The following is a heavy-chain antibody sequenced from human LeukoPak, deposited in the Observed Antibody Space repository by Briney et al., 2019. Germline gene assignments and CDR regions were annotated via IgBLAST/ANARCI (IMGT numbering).Heavy chain of an antibody. Sequence: PGGSLRLSCAASGFTFSSYAMSWVRQAPGKGLEWVSAISGGGGSTYYADSVKGRFTISRDNSKNTLYLQMNSLRAEDTAVYYCARTTSVSYVGDAFDIWGQGTMVTVSS. J-gene: IGHJ3*02. CDR3: ARTTSVSYVGDAFDI. D-gene: IGHD1-26*01. CDR1: GFTFSSYA. CDR2: ISGGGGST. V-gene: IGHV3-23*01.